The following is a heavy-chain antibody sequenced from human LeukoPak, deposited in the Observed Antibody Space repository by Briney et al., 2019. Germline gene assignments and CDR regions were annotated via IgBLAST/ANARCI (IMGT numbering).Heavy chain of an antibody. CDR3: VRDTGGSGSYPDY. V-gene: IGHV3-7*01. J-gene: IGHJ4*02. D-gene: IGHD1-26*01. Sequence: GGSLRLSCAASGFTFSNYWMTWVRQAPGKGLEWVANIKQDGSERYYVDSVRGRFTISRDNAKNSVYLQVNSLRVEETAMYYCVRDTGGSGSYPDYWGQGVLVTVSS. CDR2: IKQDGSER. CDR1: GFTFSNYW.